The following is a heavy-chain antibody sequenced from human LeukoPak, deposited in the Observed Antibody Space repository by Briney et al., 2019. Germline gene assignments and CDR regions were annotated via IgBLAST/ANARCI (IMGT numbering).Heavy chain of an antibody. D-gene: IGHD3-22*01. J-gene: IGHJ4*02. V-gene: IGHV3-30-3*01. Sequence: GGSLRLSCAASGFTFSSDAMRWVRQAPGKGLEWVAVISYDGTNKYYADSVKGRFTISRDNSKNTLYLQMSSLRPEDTAVYYCARVSDGSGPSFDYWGQGALVTVSS. CDR1: GFTFSSDA. CDR3: ARVSDGSGPSFDY. CDR2: ISYDGTNK.